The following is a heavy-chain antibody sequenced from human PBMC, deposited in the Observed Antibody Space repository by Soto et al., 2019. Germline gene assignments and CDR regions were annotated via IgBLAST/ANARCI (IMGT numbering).Heavy chain of an antibody. Sequence: EVQLVESGGGFVEPGGSLRLSCEASGFANFSKAWMYWVRQAPGKGLEWVGHIKSRSGGGTTGYAAPVQGRFSISRDDSANTLFLQINSLKVEDTAFYYCTTGVYWGQGTLATVSS. CDR2: IKSRSGGGTT. D-gene: IGHD3-10*01. CDR3: TTGVY. J-gene: IGHJ4*02. CDR1: GFANFSKAW. V-gene: IGHV3-15*07.